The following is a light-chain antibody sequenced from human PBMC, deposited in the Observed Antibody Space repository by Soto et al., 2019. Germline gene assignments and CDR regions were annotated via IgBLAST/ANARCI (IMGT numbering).Light chain of an antibody. CDR2: GAS. J-gene: IGKJ1*01. CDR1: QSVSSY. CDR3: QQYVHWPPGA. Sequence: EIVFTQSPATLSLTPGERATLSCRASQSVSSYLAWYQQKPGQAPRLLIYGASSRATGIPDGFSGSGSGTDFTLTISRLEPEDSAVYYCQQYVHWPPGAFGQGTKVDIK. V-gene: IGKV3-11*01.